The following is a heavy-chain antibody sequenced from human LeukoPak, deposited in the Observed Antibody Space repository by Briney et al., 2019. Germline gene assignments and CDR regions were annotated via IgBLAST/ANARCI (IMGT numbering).Heavy chain of an antibody. CDR2: IYSGGST. D-gene: IGHD6-13*01. Sequence: GGSLRLSCAASGLTFSSNYMSWVRQAPGKGLEWVAVIYSGGSTYYADSVKGRFTIPRDNSKNTLYLQMNSLRAEDTAVYYCARANTAAAVLYYFDYWGQGTLVTVSS. J-gene: IGHJ4*02. CDR1: GLTFSSNY. CDR3: ARANTAAAVLYYFDY. V-gene: IGHV3-53*01.